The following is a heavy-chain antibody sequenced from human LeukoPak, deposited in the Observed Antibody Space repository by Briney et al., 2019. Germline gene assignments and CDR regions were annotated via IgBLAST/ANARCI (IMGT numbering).Heavy chain of an antibody. CDR1: GYTFNNYA. CDR2: INTNTGNP. Sequence: ASVKVSCKASGYTFNNYAMNWVRQAPGQGLEWMGRINTNTGNPTYAQGFTGRFIFSFDTSVSTAYLQISSLKAEDTAIYYCARVGRPFYYYYMDVWGKGTTVTVSS. V-gene: IGHV7-4-1*02. J-gene: IGHJ6*03. D-gene: IGHD6-6*01. CDR3: ARVGRPFYYYYMDV.